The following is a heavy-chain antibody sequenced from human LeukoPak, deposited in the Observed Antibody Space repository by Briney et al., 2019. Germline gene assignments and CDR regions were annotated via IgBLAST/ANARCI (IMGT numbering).Heavy chain of an antibody. CDR2: ISGIGGNT. CDR1: GFSFSSYA. J-gene: IGHJ4*02. CDR3: AKDHYGSGSYYNPFDY. V-gene: IGHV3-23*01. Sequence: GGSLRLSCAASGFSFSSYAMSWVRQTPGKGLEWVSVISGIGGNTYYADSVKGRFTISRDNSKNTLYLQLNSLRAEDTAVYYYAKDHYGSGSYYNPFDYWGQGTLVTVSS. D-gene: IGHD3-10*01.